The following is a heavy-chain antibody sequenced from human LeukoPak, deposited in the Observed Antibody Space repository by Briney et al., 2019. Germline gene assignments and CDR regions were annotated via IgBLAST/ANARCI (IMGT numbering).Heavy chain of an antibody. CDR1: GFTFSSYS. CDR2: ISSSSSYI. J-gene: IGHJ4*02. CDR3: ARDPAYVGMIVATPFDY. Sequence: GSLRLSCAASGFTFSSYSMNWVRQAPGKGLEWVSSISSSSSYIYYADSVKGRFTISRDNAKNSLYLQMNSLRAEDTAVYYCARDPAYVGMIVATPFDYWGQGTPVTVSS. D-gene: IGHD3-22*01. V-gene: IGHV3-21*01.